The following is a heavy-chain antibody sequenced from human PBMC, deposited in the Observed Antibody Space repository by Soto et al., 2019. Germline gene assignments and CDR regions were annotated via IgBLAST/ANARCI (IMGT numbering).Heavy chain of an antibody. J-gene: IGHJ6*02. CDR1: GGTFSSYA. Sequence: SVKVSCKASGGTFSSYAISWVRQAPGQGLEWMGGIIPIFGTANYAQKFQGRVTITADESTSTAYMELSSLRSEDTAVYYCASLVVAATRVDYYYGMDVWGQGTTVTVSS. CDR2: IIPIFGTA. D-gene: IGHD2-15*01. V-gene: IGHV1-69*13. CDR3: ASLVVAATRVDYYYGMDV.